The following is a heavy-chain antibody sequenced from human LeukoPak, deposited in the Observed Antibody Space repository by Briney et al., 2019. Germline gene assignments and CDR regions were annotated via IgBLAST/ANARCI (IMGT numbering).Heavy chain of an antibody. CDR2: ISSSGFST. V-gene: IGHV3-11*01. D-gene: IGHD3-10*01. J-gene: IGHJ4*02. CDR3: ARGERRCHY. Sequence: GVSLTLYCAASRFNFSDYYMIWIRQAPGQGLVWVSYISSSGFSTYYAGSVKSRFTSSRDNDRNSLYLQMNSLAPEDTALYYCARGERRCHYGGQGTLVRVSS. CDR1: RFNFSDYY.